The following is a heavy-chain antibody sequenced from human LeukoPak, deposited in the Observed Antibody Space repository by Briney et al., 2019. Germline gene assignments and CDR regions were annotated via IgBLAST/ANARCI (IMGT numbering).Heavy chain of an antibody. J-gene: IGHJ5*02. V-gene: IGHV1-2*02. Sequence: ASVKVSCKASGYTFTSYGISWVRQAPGQGLEWMGWINPNSGGTNYAQKFQSRVTMTRDTSISTAYMELSRLRSDDTAVYYCARVQGGYYGSGSYPTWGQGTLVTVSS. CDR3: ARVQGGYYGSGSYPT. D-gene: IGHD3-10*01. CDR2: INPNSGGT. CDR1: GYTFTSYG.